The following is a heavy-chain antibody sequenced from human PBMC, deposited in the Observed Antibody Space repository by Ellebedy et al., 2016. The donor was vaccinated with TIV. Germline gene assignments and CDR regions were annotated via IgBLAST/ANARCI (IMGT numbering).Heavy chain of an antibody. Sequence: GESLKISCAASGFFFSRYWMTWVRQAPGKGLEWVANIKEDGSEKYYVDSVKGRFTISRDNAKNSLYLQVNTLGGEDTAVYYCSTVEWYRSNYWGQGTLVTVSS. CDR2: IKEDGSEK. CDR3: STVEWYRSNY. D-gene: IGHD3-3*01. V-gene: IGHV3-7*01. CDR1: GFFFSRYW. J-gene: IGHJ4*02.